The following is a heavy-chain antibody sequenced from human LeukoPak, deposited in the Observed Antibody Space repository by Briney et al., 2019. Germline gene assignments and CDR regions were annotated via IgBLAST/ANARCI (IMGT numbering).Heavy chain of an antibody. Sequence: SETLSLTCTVSGGSISSYYWSWIRQPPGKGLEWIGYIYNSGSTIYNPSLKSGVTISVDTSKNQFSLKLSSVTAADTAVYYGARGAKGDYGDLWGQGPRVTVSS. V-gene: IGHV4-59*01. J-gene: IGHJ4*02. CDR1: GGSISSYY. CDR2: IYNSGST. CDR3: ARGAKGDYGDL.